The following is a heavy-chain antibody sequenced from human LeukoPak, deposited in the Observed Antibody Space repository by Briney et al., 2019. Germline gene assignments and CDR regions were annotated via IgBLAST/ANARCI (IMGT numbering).Heavy chain of an antibody. CDR3: TTDPAYYDSSGYYLDFDY. J-gene: IGHJ4*02. Sequence: PGGSLRLSCAASGFTFSSYAMNWVRQAPGKGLEWVSVIYSGGSTYYADSVKGRFTISRDNSKNTLYLQMNSLKTEDTAVYYCTTDPAYYDSSGYYLDFDYWGQGTLVTVSS. CDR2: IYSGGST. CDR1: GFTFSSYA. D-gene: IGHD3-22*01. V-gene: IGHV3-23*03.